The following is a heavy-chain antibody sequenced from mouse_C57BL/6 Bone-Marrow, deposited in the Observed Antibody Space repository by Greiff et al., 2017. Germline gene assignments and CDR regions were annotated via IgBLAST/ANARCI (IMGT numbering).Heavy chain of an antibody. CDR1: GYTFTSYW. Sequence: QVHVKQPGTELVKPGASVKLSCKASGYTFTSYWMHWVKQRPGQGLEWIGNINPSNGGTNYNEKFKSKATLTVDKSSSTAYMQLSSLTSEDSAVYYCARGKGITRRYFDVWGTGTTVTVSS. CDR2: INPSNGGT. V-gene: IGHV1-53*01. CDR3: ARGKGITRRYFDV. D-gene: IGHD1-1*01. J-gene: IGHJ1*03.